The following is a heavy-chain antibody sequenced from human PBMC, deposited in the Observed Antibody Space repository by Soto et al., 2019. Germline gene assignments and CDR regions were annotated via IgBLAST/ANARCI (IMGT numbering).Heavy chain of an antibody. CDR2: INPSVST. CDR1: GASFSRYY. D-gene: IGHD3-10*01. J-gene: IGHJ3*02. CDR3: ARVWGGAFDI. V-gene: IGHV4-34*01. Sequence: PSETLSLTCAVNGASFSRYYWSWIRQPPGKGLEWIGEINPSVSTNYNPSLKSRVTISVDTSKNQFFLQLNSVTAADTAVYYCARVWGGAFDIWGQGTMVTVSS.